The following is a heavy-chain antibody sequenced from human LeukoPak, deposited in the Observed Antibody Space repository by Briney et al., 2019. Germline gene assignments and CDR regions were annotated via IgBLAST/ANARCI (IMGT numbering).Heavy chain of an antibody. D-gene: IGHD1-26*01. J-gene: IGHJ2*01. CDR2: IYNSGTT. V-gene: IGHV4-4*07. CDR1: GGSFSSCY. CDR3: ARDRLGATGHWRIDV. Sequence: SETLSLTCTVSGGSFSSCYWTWIRQPAGKGLEWIGRIYNSGTTNYSPSLESRVTMSLDTSKNRFSLSLSSVTAADTAVYYCARDRLGATGHWRIDVWGRGTLVTVSS.